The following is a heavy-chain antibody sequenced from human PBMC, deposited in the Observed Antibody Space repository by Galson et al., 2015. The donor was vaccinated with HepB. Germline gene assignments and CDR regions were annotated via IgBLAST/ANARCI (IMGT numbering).Heavy chain of an antibody. CDR3: VKEGSWFGGDWFDP. D-gene: IGHD3-16*01. CDR1: GFIFRHHA. Sequence: SLRLSCAGSGFIFRHHAMAWIRQAPGKGLEWVSGINGRGSTRSYSDAGKGRFSISRDNSKDTVFLKMDNLRAEDTAVYYCVKEGSWFGGDWFDPWGQGALVTVS. J-gene: IGHJ5*02. CDR2: INGRGSTR. V-gene: IGHV3-23*01.